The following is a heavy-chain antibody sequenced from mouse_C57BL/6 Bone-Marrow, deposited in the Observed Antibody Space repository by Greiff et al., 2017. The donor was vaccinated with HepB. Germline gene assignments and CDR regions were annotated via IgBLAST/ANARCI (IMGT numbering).Heavy chain of an antibody. CDR3: ARMPPTLYYYGSSSDWYFDV. CDR2: IWTGGGT. V-gene: IGHV2-9-1*01. D-gene: IGHD1-1*01. Sequence: VQLKESGPGLVAPSQSLSITCTVSGFSLTSYAISWVRQPPGKGLEWLGVIWTGGGTNYNSALKSRLSISKDNSKSQVFLKMNSLQTDDTARYYCARMPPTLYYYGSSSDWYFDVWGTGTTVTVSS. CDR1: GFSLTSYA. J-gene: IGHJ1*03.